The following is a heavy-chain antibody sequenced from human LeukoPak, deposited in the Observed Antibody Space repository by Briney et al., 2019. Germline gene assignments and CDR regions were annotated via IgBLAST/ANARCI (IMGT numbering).Heavy chain of an antibody. Sequence: ASVKVSCKASGYTFTGYYMHWVRQAPGQGLEWMGWINPNGGGTNYAQKFQGRVTMTRDTSISTAYMELSRLRSDDTAVYYCARGDTRGAGSYYYYYYMDVWGKGTTVTVSS. CDR3: ARGDTRGAGSYYYYYYMDV. CDR2: INPNGGGT. CDR1: GYTFTGYY. V-gene: IGHV1-2*02. D-gene: IGHD1-14*01. J-gene: IGHJ6*03.